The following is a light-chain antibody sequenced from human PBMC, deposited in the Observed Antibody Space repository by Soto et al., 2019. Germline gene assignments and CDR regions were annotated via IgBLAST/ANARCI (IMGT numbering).Light chain of an antibody. V-gene: IGKV3-20*01. CDR1: QGVSSSY. CDR2: GAS. J-gene: IGKJ3*01. Sequence: EIALTKSPGTLSLSPGERATLSCRASQGVSSSYLAWYQQNAGQAPRLLIYGASSRATGIPDRFSGSGSGTDLTITISRLEPEDGEVYDGQQYGDSPFTFGPGTKVDIK. CDR3: QQYGDSPFT.